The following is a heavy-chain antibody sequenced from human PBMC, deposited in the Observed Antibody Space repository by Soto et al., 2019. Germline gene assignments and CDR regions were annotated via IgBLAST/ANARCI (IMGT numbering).Heavy chain of an antibody. Sequence: QVQLQESGPGLVKPSQTLSLTCTVSGGSISSGDYYWSWIRQPPGKGLEWIGYIYYSGSTYYNPSLKSRVTISVDTSKNQFSLKLSSVTAADTAVYYCASRDGYNLDHYWYFDLWGRGTLVTVSS. CDR2: IYYSGST. CDR1: GGSISSGDYY. CDR3: ASRDGYNLDHYWYFDL. D-gene: IGHD5-12*01. J-gene: IGHJ2*01. V-gene: IGHV4-30-4*01.